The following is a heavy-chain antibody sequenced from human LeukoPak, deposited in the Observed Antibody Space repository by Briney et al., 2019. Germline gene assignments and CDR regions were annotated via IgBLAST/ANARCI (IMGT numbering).Heavy chain of an antibody. CDR3: AIRHLIGNGYFDR. Sequence: ASVKVSRKSSVYAFTKYGVGWLRLAPGQGLQWLGWISTFNGNTNYTQILQDRVTMTTDTSPNTAYLEQRSLRSDDTAVYFFAIRHLIGNGYFDRWGRGTLVSVSS. D-gene: IGHD1-1*01. V-gene: IGHV1-18*01. CDR1: VYAFTKYG. CDR2: ISTFNGNT. J-gene: IGHJ4*02.